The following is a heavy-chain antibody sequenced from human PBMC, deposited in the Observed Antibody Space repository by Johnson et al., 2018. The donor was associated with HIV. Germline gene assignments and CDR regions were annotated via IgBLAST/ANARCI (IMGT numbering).Heavy chain of an antibody. V-gene: IGHV3-33*01. CDR2: IWYDGSNK. D-gene: IGHD6-6*01. Sequence: QVKLVESGGGVVQPGRSLRLSCAASGFTFSSYGMHWVRQAPGKGLEWVAVIWYDGSNKYYADSVKGRFTISRDNSKNTLYLQMSSRIAEDTAMYLCARSLTSEYSSASPVWGQGTMVTVSS. CDR3: ARSLTSEYSSASPV. CDR1: GFTFSSYG. J-gene: IGHJ3*01.